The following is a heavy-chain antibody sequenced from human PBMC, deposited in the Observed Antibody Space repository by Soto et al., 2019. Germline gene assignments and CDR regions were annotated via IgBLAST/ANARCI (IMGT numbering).Heavy chain of an antibody. V-gene: IGHV3-15*07. Sequence: GGSLRLSCAASGFTFSNAWMNWVRQAPGKGLKWVGRVKSKTDGGSSDYAAPVKGRFAVSRDDSKNIVYLQMNSLKIEDTGVYYCTTDSRTTLPEIRFDYWGHGTQVTVSS. CDR1: GFTFSNAW. CDR3: TTDSRTTLPEIRFDY. J-gene: IGHJ4*01. D-gene: IGHD1-26*01. CDR2: VKSKTDGGSS.